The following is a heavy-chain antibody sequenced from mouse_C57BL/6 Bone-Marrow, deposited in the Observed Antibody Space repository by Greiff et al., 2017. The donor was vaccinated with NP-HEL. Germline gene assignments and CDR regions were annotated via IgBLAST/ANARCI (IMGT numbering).Heavy chain of an antibody. CDR1: GFTFSDYY. V-gene: IGHV5-12*01. CDR2: ISNGGGST. Sequence: DVKLVESGGGLVQPGGSLKLSCAASGFTFSDYYMYWVRQTPEKRLEWVAYISNGGGSTYYPDTVKGRFTISRDNAKNTLYLQMSRLKSEDTAMYYCARAPFAYWGQGTLVTVSA. J-gene: IGHJ3*01. CDR3: ARAPFAY.